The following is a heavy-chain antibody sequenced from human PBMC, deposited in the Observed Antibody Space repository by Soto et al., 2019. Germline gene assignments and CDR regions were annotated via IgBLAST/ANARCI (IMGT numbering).Heavy chain of an antibody. CDR2: INHSGST. CDR3: VSKLGSCTGGSCNWNFDL. V-gene: IGHV4-34*01. Sequence: QVQLQQWGAGLLKPSETLSLTCAVYGGSFSGFYWSWIRQPPGKGLEWIGEINHSGSTNYNPSLKTRVTISAATPKNQFSLQLSSVTAAHTAVYYCVSKLGSCTGGSCNWNFDLWGRGTLVTVSS. J-gene: IGHJ2*01. CDR1: GGSFSGFY. D-gene: IGHD2-15*01.